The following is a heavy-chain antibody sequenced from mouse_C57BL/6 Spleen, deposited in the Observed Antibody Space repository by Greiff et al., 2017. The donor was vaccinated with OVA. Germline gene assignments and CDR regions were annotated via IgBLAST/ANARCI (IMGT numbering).Heavy chain of an antibody. D-gene: IGHD1-1*01. Sequence: VQLQQPGAELVKPGASVKLSCKASGYTFTSYWMHWVKQRPGQGLEWIGMIHPNSGSTNYNEKFKSKATLTVDKSSSTAYMQLSSLTSEDSAVYYCARKDFTTVVATDFDYWGQGTTLTVSS. J-gene: IGHJ2*01. V-gene: IGHV1-64*01. CDR1: GYTFTSYW. CDR2: IHPNSGST. CDR3: ARKDFTTVVATDFDY.